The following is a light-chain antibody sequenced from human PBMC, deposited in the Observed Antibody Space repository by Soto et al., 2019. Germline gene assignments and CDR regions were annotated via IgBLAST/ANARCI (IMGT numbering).Light chain of an antibody. CDR2: LNSDGSH. J-gene: IGLJ2*01. CDR1: SGHSDYA. Sequence: QLVLTQSPSASASLGASVKLTCTLSSGHSDYAIAWHQQQPQKGPRYLMKLNSDGSHTKGDGIPDRFSGSTSGAERYLTISSLQSEDEADYYCQTWGTGTVLFGGGTKLTVL. V-gene: IGLV4-69*01. CDR3: QTWGTGTVL.